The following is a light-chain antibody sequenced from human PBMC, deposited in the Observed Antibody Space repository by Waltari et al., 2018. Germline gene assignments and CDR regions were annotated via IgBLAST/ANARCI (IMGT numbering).Light chain of an antibody. CDR3: QHYNGYPLT. CDR2: KVS. V-gene: IGKV2-30*01. Sequence: DAVLTQSPLSLPVTLGQPASISCRSSQSLVYSDGNTYLNWFQQRPGQSPRRLIYKVSDRDSGVPDRFSGSGSGTDFSLTISSLRAEDSATYYCQHYNGYPLTFGPGTKVEIK. CDR1: QSLVYSDGNTY. J-gene: IGKJ3*01.